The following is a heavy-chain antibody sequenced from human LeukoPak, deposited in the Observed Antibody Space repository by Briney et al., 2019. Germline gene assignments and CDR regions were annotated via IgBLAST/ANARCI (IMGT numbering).Heavy chain of an antibody. CDR3: ARGITMVRGVLVLNWFDP. CDR1: GFTLSSNY. D-gene: IGHD3-10*01. Sequence: GASLRLSCEASGFTLSSNYMSWVRQAPGKGLEWVAGISYDGSNKYYADSVKGRVTISRDNSKNTLYLQMNSLRSEDTAVYYCARGITMVRGVLVLNWFDPWGQGTLVTVSS. CDR2: ISYDGSNK. V-gene: IGHV3-30-3*01. J-gene: IGHJ5*02.